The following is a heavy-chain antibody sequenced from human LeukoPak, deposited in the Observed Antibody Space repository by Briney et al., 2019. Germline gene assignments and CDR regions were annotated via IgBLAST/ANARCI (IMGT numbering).Heavy chain of an antibody. D-gene: IGHD1/OR15-1a*01. CDR3: AKERVTQQPDY. V-gene: IGHV3-30*18. Sequence: GGSLRLSCAASGFTFSSYGMHWVRQAPGKGREWVAVISFDESKQYYADSVNGRFTISRDNSKSTLYLQMYSLRAEDTAVYYCAKERVTQQPDYWGQGTLVIVSS. J-gene: IGHJ4*02. CDR1: GFTFSSYG. CDR2: ISFDESKQ.